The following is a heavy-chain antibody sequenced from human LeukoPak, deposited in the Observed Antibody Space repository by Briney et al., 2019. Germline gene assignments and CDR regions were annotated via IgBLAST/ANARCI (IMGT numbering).Heavy chain of an antibody. CDR3: ARPALYCSSTVCPPYMDV. CDR2: IYPGDSDT. D-gene: IGHD2-2*01. V-gene: IGHV5-51*01. Sequence: GESLKISCKGSGYSFTSYWIGWVRQMPGKGLEWMGIIYPGDSDTRYSPSFQGQVTISADKSISTAHLQWGSLKASDTATYYCARPALYCSSTVCPPYMDVWGKGTTVTVSS. CDR1: GYSFTSYW. J-gene: IGHJ6*03.